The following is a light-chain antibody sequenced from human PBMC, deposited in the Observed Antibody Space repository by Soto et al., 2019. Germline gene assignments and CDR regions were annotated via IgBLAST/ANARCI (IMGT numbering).Light chain of an antibody. CDR1: QGISNY. Sequence: DIQMTQSPSSLSESVGDRVTITCRASQGISNYLAWYQQKPGKVPKLLIYGASTLQSGVPSRFSGSGSGTDFTLTISSLQPEDVAAYYCQNYNSAPITFGQGTRLEIK. CDR3: QNYNSAPIT. CDR2: GAS. J-gene: IGKJ5*01. V-gene: IGKV1-27*01.